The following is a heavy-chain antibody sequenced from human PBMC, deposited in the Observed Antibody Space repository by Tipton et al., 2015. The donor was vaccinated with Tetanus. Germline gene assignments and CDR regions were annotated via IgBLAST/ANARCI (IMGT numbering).Heavy chain of an antibody. V-gene: IGHV4-4*02. Sequence: TLSLTCAVSGGSISSSNWWSWVRQPPGKGLEWIGEIYHSGSTNYNPSLKSRVTISVDKSKNQFSLKLSSVTAADTAVYYCATSSGWPYYGMDVWGQGTTVTVSS. CDR3: ATSSGWPYYGMDV. J-gene: IGHJ6*02. CDR1: GGSISSSNW. CDR2: IYHSGST. D-gene: IGHD6-19*01.